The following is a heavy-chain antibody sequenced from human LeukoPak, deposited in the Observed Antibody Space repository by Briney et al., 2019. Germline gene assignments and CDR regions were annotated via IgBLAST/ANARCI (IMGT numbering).Heavy chain of an antibody. J-gene: IGHJ4*02. D-gene: IGHD6-19*01. V-gene: IGHV1-18*01. CDR3: ARVADGSGWSYFFDY. CDR1: GYTFTSYG. CDR2: ISAYNGNT. Sequence: ASVKVSCKASGYTFTSYGISWVRQAPGQGLEWMGWISAYNGNTNYAQKLQGRITMTTDTFTSTAYMELRSLRSDDTAVYYCARVADGSGWSYFFDYWGQGTLVTVSS.